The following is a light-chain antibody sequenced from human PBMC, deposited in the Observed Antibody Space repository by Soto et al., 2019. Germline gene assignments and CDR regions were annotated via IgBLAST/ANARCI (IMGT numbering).Light chain of an antibody. V-gene: IGLV2-14*01. J-gene: IGLJ2*01. CDR1: SSDVGGYNY. Sequence: QSVLTQPASVSGSPGQSITVSCTGASSDVGGYNYVSWYQQHPGKAPKLLIYNVSHRPSGVSSRFSGSKSGNTASLTISGLQAEDEADYYCSSYTSSSPYVVFGGGTKLTVL. CDR2: NVS. CDR3: SSYTSSSPYVV.